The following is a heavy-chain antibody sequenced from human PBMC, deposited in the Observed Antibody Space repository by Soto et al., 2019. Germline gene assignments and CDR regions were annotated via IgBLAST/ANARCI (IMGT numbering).Heavy chain of an antibody. CDR3: ARVTVTSGRWFGP. Sequence: QVHLVQSGTEVKEPGASVKVSCKASASTFTGYTINWVRQAPGQGLEWMGWISTFNGNTKYAGNFEGRVTMTTNTSTTTAYVERTSLTFDDTAVYFCARVTVTSGRWFGPWGQGTLVSVSS. CDR2: ISTFNGNT. D-gene: IGHD4-17*01. CDR1: ASTFTGYT. V-gene: IGHV1-18*04. J-gene: IGHJ5*02.